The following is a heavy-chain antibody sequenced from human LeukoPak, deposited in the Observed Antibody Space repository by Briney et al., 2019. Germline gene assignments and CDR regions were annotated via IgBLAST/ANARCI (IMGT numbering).Heavy chain of an antibody. CDR3: ARDQERCYYDSSGYYYVL. V-gene: IGHV4-4*07. D-gene: IGHD3-22*01. J-gene: IGHJ4*02. CDR1: GGSISSYY. Sequence: SETLSLTCTVSGGSISSYYWSWIRQPAGKGLEWIERIYTSGSTNYNPSLKSRVTMSVDTSKNQFSLKLSSVTAADTAVYYCARDQERCYYDSSGYYYVLWGQGTLVTVSS. CDR2: IYTSGST.